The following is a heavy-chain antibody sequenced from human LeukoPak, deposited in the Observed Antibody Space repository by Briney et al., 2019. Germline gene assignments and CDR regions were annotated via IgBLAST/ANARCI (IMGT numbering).Heavy chain of an antibody. CDR1: GGTFSSYA. Sequence: GSSVKVSCKASGGTFSSYAISWVRQAPGQGHEWMGGVIPIFGTANYAQKFQGRVTITADESTSTAYMELSSLRSEDTAVYYCARAFEYQQTLYNWFDPWGQGTLVTVSS. V-gene: IGHV1-69*01. CDR2: VIPIFGTA. J-gene: IGHJ5*02. CDR3: ARAFEYQQTLYNWFDP. D-gene: IGHD2-2*01.